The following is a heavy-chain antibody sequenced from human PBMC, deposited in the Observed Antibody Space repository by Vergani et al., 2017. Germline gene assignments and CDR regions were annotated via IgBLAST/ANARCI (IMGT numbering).Heavy chain of an antibody. Sequence: VQLVESGGGVVQPGRSLRLSCAASGFTFSSYAMHWVRQAPGKGLEWVGRIKSKTDGGTTDYAAPVKGRFTISRDDSKNTLYLQMNSLKTEDTAVYYCTTVEGGTEPHWGQGTLVTVSS. J-gene: IGHJ4*02. CDR1: GFTFSSYA. CDR3: TTVEGGTEPH. V-gene: IGHV3-15*01. D-gene: IGHD1-14*01. CDR2: IKSKTDGGTT.